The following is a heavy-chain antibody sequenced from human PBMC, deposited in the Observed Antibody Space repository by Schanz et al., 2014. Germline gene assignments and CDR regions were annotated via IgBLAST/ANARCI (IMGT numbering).Heavy chain of an antibody. CDR2: IYYSGNT. CDR1: GDSISSSY. Sequence: QVHLQESGPGLVKPSETLSLTCTVSGDSISSSYWSWIRQPPGKGLEWIGYIYYSGNTYYTPSLKSRVIMSVDTSKKQFSLNLSSVTAADTAVYYCARGRVVPAAPEFDYWGQGILVTVSS. V-gene: IGHV4-59*01. CDR3: ARGRVVPAAPEFDY. J-gene: IGHJ4*02. D-gene: IGHD2-2*01.